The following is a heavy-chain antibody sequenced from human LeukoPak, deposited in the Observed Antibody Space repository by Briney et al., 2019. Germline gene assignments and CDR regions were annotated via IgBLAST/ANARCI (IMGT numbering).Heavy chain of an antibody. CDR2: ISGSGGST. Sequence: GGSLRLSCAASGFTFSAHAMNWVRQAPGKGLEWVSAISGSGGSTFYADSVKGRFTISRDNSKNTLYLQMNSLRAEDTAVYYCAKERSSGWYYFDYWGQGTLVTVSS. CDR3: AKERSSGWYYFDY. V-gene: IGHV3-23*01. J-gene: IGHJ4*02. D-gene: IGHD6-19*01. CDR1: GFTFSAHA.